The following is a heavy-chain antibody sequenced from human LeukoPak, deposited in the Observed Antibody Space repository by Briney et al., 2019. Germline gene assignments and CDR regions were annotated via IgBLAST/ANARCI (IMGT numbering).Heavy chain of an antibody. CDR3: ASHKAATGYYYYGMDV. CDR1: GGSISSYY. V-gene: IGHV4-59*08. D-gene: IGHD2-15*01. CDR2: IYYSGST. Sequence: SETLSLTCTVSGGSISSYYWSWIRQPPGKGLEWIGYIYYSGSTNYTPSLKSRVTISVDTSKNQFSLKLSSVTAADTAVYYCASHKAATGYYYYGMDVWGQGTTVTVSS. J-gene: IGHJ6*02.